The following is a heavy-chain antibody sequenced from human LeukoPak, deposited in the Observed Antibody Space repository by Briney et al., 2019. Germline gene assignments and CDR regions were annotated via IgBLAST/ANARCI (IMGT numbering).Heavy chain of an antibody. CDR2: ISSSSSYI. CDR3: ARTPSIAAPYFDY. Sequence: PGGSLRLSCAASGFTFSSYSMNWVRQAPGKGLEWVSSISSSSSYIYYADSVKGRFTISRDNAKNSLYLQMNSLRAEDTAVYYCARTPSIAAPYFDYWGQGTLVTVSS. CDR1: GFTFSSYS. D-gene: IGHD6-6*01. J-gene: IGHJ4*02. V-gene: IGHV3-21*01.